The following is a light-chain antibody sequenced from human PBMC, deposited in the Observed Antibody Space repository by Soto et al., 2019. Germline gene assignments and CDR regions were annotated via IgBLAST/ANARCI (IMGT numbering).Light chain of an antibody. CDR1: QSISSW. CDR3: EVYSSSSGLT. V-gene: IGKV1-5*03. CDR2: EAS. Sequence: DIQMTQSPSTLSASVGDRVTITCRASQSISSWLAWYQQKPGKAPKLLIYEASSLKSGVPSRFSGSGSATEFTLTISSLQPDDLATYSCEVYSSSSGLTFGGGTKVDIK. J-gene: IGKJ4*01.